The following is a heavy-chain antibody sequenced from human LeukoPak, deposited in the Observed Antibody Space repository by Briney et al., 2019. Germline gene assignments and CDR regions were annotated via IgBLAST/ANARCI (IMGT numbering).Heavy chain of an antibody. CDR2: IYYSGST. CDR1: GGSISSGGYS. J-gene: IGHJ4*02. CDR3: ARVGGNTAMVTTVDY. Sequence: PSQTLSLTCAVSGGSISSGGYSWSWIRQPPGKGLEWIGSIYYSGSTYYNPSLKSRVTISVDASKNQFSLKLSSVTAADTAVYYCARVGGNTAMVTTVDYWGQGTLVTVSS. D-gene: IGHD5-18*01. V-gene: IGHV4-30-2*03.